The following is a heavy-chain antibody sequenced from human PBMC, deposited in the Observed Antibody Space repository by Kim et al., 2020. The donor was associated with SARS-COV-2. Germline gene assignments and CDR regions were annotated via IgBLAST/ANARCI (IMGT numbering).Heavy chain of an antibody. V-gene: IGHV1-46*01. CDR1: GYTFTSYY. CDR3: ARDEFCSGGSCYSSLSSGEDYGDSLYRGPYYYYGMDV. CDR2: INPSGGST. D-gene: IGHD2-15*01. Sequence: ASVKVSCKASGYTFTSYYMHWVRQAPGQGLEWMGIINPSGGSTSYAQKFQGRVTMTRDTSTSTVYMELSSLRSEDTAVYYCARDEFCSGGSCYSSLSSGEDYGDSLYRGPYYYYGMDVWGQGTTVTVSS. J-gene: IGHJ6*02.